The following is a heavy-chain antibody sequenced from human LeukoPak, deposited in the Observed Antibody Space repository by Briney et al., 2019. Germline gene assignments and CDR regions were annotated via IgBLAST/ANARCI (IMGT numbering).Heavy chain of an antibody. J-gene: IGHJ3*02. V-gene: IGHV3-21*01. CDR3: AREDITMVRGVSGLDAFDI. CDR2: ISSSSSYI. D-gene: IGHD3-10*01. CDR1: GFTFSSYA. Sequence: GGSLRLSCAASGFTFSSYAMHWVRQAPGKGLEWVSSISSSSSYIYSADSVKGRFTISRDNAKNSLYLQMNSLRVEDTAVYYCAREDITMVRGVSGLDAFDIWGQGTMVTVSS.